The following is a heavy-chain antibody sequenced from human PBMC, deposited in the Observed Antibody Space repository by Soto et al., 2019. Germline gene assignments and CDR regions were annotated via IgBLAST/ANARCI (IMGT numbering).Heavy chain of an antibody. Sequence: SETLSLTCTVSGGSISSYYWSWIRQPPGKGLEWIGFIYYSGSTNYNPSLKSRATISADKSISTAYLQWSSLKASDTAMYYCATPLRLLWFGELPSEAFDIWGQGTMVTVSS. D-gene: IGHD3-10*01. V-gene: IGHV4-59*12. CDR2: IYYSGST. J-gene: IGHJ3*02. CDR1: GGSISSYY. CDR3: ATPLRLLWFGELPSEAFDI.